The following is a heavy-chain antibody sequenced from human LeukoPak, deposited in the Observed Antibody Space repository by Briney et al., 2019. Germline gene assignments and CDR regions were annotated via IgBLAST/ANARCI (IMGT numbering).Heavy chain of an antibody. CDR2: TYYRSKWYN. V-gene: IGHV6-1*01. Sequence: SQTLSLTCAISGDSVSTNSAAWNWIRQSPSRGLEWLGRTYYRSKWYNDYAVSVKSRITINPDTSKNQFSLQLDSVTPDDTAVYYCARDSFYGLGRPKASNAFDIWGQGTMVTVSS. J-gene: IGHJ3*02. CDR1: GDSVSTNSAA. D-gene: IGHD3-10*01. CDR3: ARDSFYGLGRPKASNAFDI.